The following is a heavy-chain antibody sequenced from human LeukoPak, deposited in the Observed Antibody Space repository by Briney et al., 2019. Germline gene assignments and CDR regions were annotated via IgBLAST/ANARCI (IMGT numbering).Heavy chain of an antibody. V-gene: IGHV3-7*01. CDR1: GFTLTTYW. CDR3: ASWGAGGNS. D-gene: IGHD3-16*01. CDR2: INPDGSGK. Sequence: GGSLRLSCEASGFTLTTYWMNWVRQVPGKGLDWVANINPDGSGKRYVDSVKGRFTIARDNADNSLSLQMNSLRAEDTAVYYCASWGAGGNSWGQGTLVTVSS. J-gene: IGHJ4*02.